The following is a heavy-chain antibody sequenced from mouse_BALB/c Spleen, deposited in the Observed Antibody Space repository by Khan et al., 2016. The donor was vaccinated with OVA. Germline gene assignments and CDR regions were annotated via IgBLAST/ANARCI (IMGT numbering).Heavy chain of an antibody. CDR1: GYTFTSYT. Sequence: QVQLKESGAELVRPGASVKMSCKASGYTFTSYTIHWIKKRPGQGLEWIGYINPSNDYTNYNQKFKDKATLTTDKSSTTAYLRLSSLTSDDSAVYNCVRDGAYHRNDGWFAYWGQGTLVTVSA. J-gene: IGHJ3*01. CDR2: INPSNDYT. CDR3: VRDGAYHRNDGWFAY. D-gene: IGHD2-14*01. V-gene: IGHV1-4*01.